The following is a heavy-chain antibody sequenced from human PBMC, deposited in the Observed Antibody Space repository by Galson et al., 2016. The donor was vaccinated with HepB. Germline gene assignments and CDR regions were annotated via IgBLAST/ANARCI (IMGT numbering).Heavy chain of an antibody. CDR3: AREDSSGYYYFDY. Sequence: SLRLSCAVSGFTFSTYAMHWVRQAPGKGLEWVALISYDGSNKYYADPVKGRFTISRDNSKNTLYLQMNSLRAEDTAVYYCAREDSSGYYYFDYWGQGTLVTVSS. D-gene: IGHD3-22*01. V-gene: IGHV3-30*04. CDR2: ISYDGSNK. J-gene: IGHJ4*02. CDR1: GFTFSTYA.